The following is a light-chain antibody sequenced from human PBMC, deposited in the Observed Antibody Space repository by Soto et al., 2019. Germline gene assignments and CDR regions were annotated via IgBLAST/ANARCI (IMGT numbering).Light chain of an antibody. CDR1: SSNIGSNY. V-gene: IGLV1-47*01. J-gene: IGLJ1*01. Sequence: LTQPPSASGTPGQRVTISCSGSSSNIGSNYVYWYQQLPGTAPKLLIYRNNQRPSGVPDRFSGSKSGTSASLAISGLRSEDEADYYCAAWDDSLSGGVFGTGTKVTVL. CDR2: RNN. CDR3: AAWDDSLSGGV.